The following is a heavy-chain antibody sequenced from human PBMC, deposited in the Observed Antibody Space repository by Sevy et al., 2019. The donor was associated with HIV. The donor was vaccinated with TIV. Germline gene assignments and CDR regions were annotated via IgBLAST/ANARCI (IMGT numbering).Heavy chain of an antibody. CDR1: GGTFSSYA. Sequence: ASVKVSCKASGGTFSSYAISWVRQAPGQGLEWMGGIIPIFGTANYAQKFQGRVTITADESTSTAYMELSSLSSEDTAGYYCARGQRIVVRWGYYYYGMDVWGQGTTVTVSS. V-gene: IGHV1-69*13. CDR3: ARGQRIVVRWGYYYYGMDV. CDR2: IIPIFGTA. D-gene: IGHD3-22*01. J-gene: IGHJ6*02.